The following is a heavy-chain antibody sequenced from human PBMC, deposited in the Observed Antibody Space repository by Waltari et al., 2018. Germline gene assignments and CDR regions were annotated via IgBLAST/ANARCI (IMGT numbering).Heavy chain of an antibody. CDR3: ARAPPNSSSWYVDY. CDR2: IYSGGST. CDR1: GFTVSSNY. D-gene: IGHD6-13*01. J-gene: IGHJ4*02. Sequence: EVQLVETGGGLIQPGGSLRLSCAASGFTVSSNYMSWVRQAPGKGLEWVSVIYSGGSTYYADSGKGRFTISRDNSKNTLYLQMNSLRAEDTAVYYCARAPPNSSSWYVDYWGQGTLVTVSS. V-gene: IGHV3-53*02.